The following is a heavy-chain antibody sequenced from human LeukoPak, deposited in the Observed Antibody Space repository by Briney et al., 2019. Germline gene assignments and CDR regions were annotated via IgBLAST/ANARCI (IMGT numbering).Heavy chain of an antibody. V-gene: IGHV3-7*01. CDR3: ASLIRNFWSGYFDY. Sequence: QPGGSLRLSCAASGFTFSSYWMSWVRQAPGKGLEWVANIKQDGSEKYYVDSVKGRFTISRDNAKNSLYLQMNSLRAEDTAVYYCASLIRNFWSGYFDYWGQGTLVIVSS. D-gene: IGHD3-3*01. CDR1: GFTFSSYW. CDR2: IKQDGSEK. J-gene: IGHJ4*02.